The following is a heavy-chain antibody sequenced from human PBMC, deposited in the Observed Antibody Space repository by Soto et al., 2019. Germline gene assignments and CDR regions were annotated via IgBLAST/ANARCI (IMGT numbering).Heavy chain of an antibody. V-gene: IGHV3-23*01. D-gene: IGHD2-2*01. CDR1: GFTFSTYA. CDR3: AKDKGGRYCSRTSCLYSFDY. J-gene: IGHJ4*02. Sequence: GGSLRLSCTASGFTFSTYAMSWVRQAPGKGLEWVSTISDSGSTYYADSVKGRFTISRDNSKNTLYLEMNSPRAEDTAVYHCAKDKGGRYCSRTSCLYSFDYWGQGTLVTVSS. CDR2: ISDSGST.